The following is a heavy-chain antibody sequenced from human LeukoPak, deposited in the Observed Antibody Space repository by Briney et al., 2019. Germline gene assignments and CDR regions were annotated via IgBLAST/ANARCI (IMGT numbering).Heavy chain of an antibody. D-gene: IGHD6-19*01. CDR3: ARGPGYSSGWYVLSVDY. CDR2: ISYDGSIK. J-gene: IGHJ4*02. Sequence: GGSLRLPCAASGFTFSSYAMHWVRQAPGKGLEWVAVISYDGSIKYYADSVKGRFTTSRDNSKNMLYLQMNSLSAEDTAVYYCARGPGYSSGWYVLSVDYWGQGTLVTVSS. CDR1: GFTFSSYA. V-gene: IGHV3-30-3*01.